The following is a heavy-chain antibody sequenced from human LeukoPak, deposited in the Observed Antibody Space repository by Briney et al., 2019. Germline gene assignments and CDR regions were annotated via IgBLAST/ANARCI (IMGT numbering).Heavy chain of an antibody. Sequence: GGSLRLSCAASGFTFSSYGMHWVRQAPGKGLEWVAAIWYDGSNKYHADSVKGRFTISRDNSKNTLYLQMNSLRAEDTAVYYCARGRLYSSSWYVFDYWGQGTLVTVSS. J-gene: IGHJ4*02. CDR1: GFTFSSYG. CDR2: IWYDGSNK. D-gene: IGHD6-13*01. CDR3: ARGRLYSSSWYVFDY. V-gene: IGHV3-33*01.